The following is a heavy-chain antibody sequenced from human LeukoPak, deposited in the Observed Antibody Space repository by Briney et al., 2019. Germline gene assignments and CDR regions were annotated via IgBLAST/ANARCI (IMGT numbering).Heavy chain of an antibody. CDR1: GFTFSTYT. Sequence: GGSLRLSCAASGFTFSTYTMIWVRQGPGKGLERVSCISTSGATTYYADSVKGRFIISRDNSKNTLYLQMNSLRAEDTAVYYCAKRYSFGAAADLDYWGQGTLVTVSS. CDR3: AKRYSFGAAADLDY. V-gene: IGHV3-23*01. D-gene: IGHD6-13*01. CDR2: ISTSGATT. J-gene: IGHJ4*02.